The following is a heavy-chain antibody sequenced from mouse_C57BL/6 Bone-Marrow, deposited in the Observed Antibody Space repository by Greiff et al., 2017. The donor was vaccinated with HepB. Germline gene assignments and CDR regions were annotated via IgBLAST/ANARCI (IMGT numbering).Heavy chain of an antibody. V-gene: IGHV5-4*03. CDR2: ISDGGSYT. Sequence: EVMLVESGGGLVKPGGSLKLSCAASGFTFSSYAMSWVRQTPEKRLEWVATISDGGSYTYYPDNVKGRFTISRDNAKNTLFLQMTSLRSEDTAMYYCARPSYYRGMFAYWGQGTLVTVSA. D-gene: IGHD2-12*01. CDR3: ARPSYYRGMFAY. J-gene: IGHJ3*01. CDR1: GFTFSSYA.